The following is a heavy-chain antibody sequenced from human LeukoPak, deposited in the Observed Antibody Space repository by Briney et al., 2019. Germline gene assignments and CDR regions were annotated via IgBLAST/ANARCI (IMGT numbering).Heavy chain of an antibody. CDR1: GFTFSSYG. Sequence: GGSLRLSCAASGFTFSSYGMHWVRQAPGKGLGWVAVIWYDGSNKYYADSVKGRFTISRDNSKNTLYLQMNSLRAEDTAVYYCVRESYGYPLNFDYWGQGTLVTVSS. J-gene: IGHJ4*02. D-gene: IGHD5-18*01. V-gene: IGHV3-33*01. CDR2: IWYDGSNK. CDR3: VRESYGYPLNFDY.